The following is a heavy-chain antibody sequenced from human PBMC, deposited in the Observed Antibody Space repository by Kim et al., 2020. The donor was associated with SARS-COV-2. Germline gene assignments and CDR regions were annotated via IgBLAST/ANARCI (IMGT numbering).Heavy chain of an antibody. J-gene: IGHJ4*02. CDR2: ISHGGSYI. V-gene: IGHV3-21*01. D-gene: IGHD2-2*03. Sequence: GGSLRLSCAASGFTFSTYCFHWVRQAPGKGLEWVASISHGGSYIYYVDSVKGRFTISRDNAKNSLYLQMNSLRAEDTAVYYCARLDVVAVTPPTTFDYWGQGTLVTVSS. CDR3: ARLDVVAVTPPTTFDY. CDR1: GFTFSTYC.